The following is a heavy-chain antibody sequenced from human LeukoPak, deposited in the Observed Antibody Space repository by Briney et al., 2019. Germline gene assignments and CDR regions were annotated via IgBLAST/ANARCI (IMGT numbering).Heavy chain of an antibody. V-gene: IGHV1-24*01. D-gene: IGHD6-19*01. CDR1: GYTLTELS. CDR3: ATIGQWLVLNYYYGMDV. CDR2: FDPEDGET. Sequence: ASVKVSCEVSGYTLTELSMHWVRQAPGKGLEWMGGFDPEDGETIYAQKFQGRVTMTEDTSTDTAYMELSSLRSEDTAVYYCATIGQWLVLNYYYGMDVWGQGTTVTVSS. J-gene: IGHJ6*02.